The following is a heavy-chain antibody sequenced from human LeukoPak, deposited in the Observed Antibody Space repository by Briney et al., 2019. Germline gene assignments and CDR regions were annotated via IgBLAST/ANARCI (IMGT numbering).Heavy chain of an antibody. CDR2: IVVGTGKP. J-gene: IGHJ6*02. CDR3: AATCIRMVQRIIYYGKDV. V-gene: IGHV1-58*01. Sequence: ASVKVSCKASGGTNSNSSVQWVRQARGQRREWIGWIVVGTGKPNYPPRLQERVTISRDMSTGTVDMELSSLRSEDTAVYYCAATCIRMVQRIIYYGKDVWGQGTTVTVSS. D-gene: IGHD3-10*01. CDR1: GGTNSNSS.